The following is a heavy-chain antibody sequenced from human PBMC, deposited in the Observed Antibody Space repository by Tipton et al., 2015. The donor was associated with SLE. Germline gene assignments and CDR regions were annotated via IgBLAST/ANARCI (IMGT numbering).Heavy chain of an antibody. CDR1: GASISSHY. D-gene: IGHD2-15*01. Sequence: TLSLTCTVSGASISSHYWNWIRQSPGKGLEWIGYIHYSRDTNYNPPLKSRVTISLDTSKNQLSLKFTPVTAADTAVYYCARGSVVADDYWGQGTLVTVSS. J-gene: IGHJ4*02. V-gene: IGHV4-59*11. CDR2: IHYSRDT. CDR3: ARGSVVADDY.